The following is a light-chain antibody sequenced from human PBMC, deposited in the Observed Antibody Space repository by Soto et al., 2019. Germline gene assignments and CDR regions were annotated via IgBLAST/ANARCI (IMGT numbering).Light chain of an antibody. V-gene: IGKV1-5*03. CDR1: QSISSW. CDR2: KAS. J-gene: IGKJ5*01. Sequence: DIQMTQSPSTLSASLGDRVTITCRASQSISSWLAWYQLKPGKAPKLLIYKASSLESGAPSRFSGSGSGTDFTLTVSSLQPEDFATYYCHQSYDIPTFGQGTRLEIK. CDR3: HQSYDIPT.